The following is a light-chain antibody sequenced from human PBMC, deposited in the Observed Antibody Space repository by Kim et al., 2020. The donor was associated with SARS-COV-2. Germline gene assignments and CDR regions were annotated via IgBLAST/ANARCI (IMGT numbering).Light chain of an antibody. CDR3: CSYAGSHTWV. V-gene: IGLV2-11*01. Sequence: GQSVTISCAGTGSDIGDFKYVSWYQQPPGRVPKLMIYDFSERPSGVPDRFSGSKSGNTASLTISGLQTEDEGDYYCCSYAGSHTWVFGGGTQLTVL. CDR1: GSDIGDFKY. J-gene: IGLJ3*02. CDR2: DFS.